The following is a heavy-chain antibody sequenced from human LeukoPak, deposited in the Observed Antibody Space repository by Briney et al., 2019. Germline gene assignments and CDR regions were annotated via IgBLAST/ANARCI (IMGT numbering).Heavy chain of an antibody. V-gene: IGHV3-30*14. CDR2: ISDDGSNK. CDR3: ARAVSGYPIDN. Sequence: GGSLRLSCAASGFTFTRYSMHWVRQAPVKGLEWVAVISDDGSNKYYPGSVKGRFTISRENAKNSLYLQMNSLRGGDTAVYYCARAVSGYPIDNWGQGTLVTVSS. CDR1: GFTFTRYS. D-gene: IGHD3-22*01. J-gene: IGHJ4*02.